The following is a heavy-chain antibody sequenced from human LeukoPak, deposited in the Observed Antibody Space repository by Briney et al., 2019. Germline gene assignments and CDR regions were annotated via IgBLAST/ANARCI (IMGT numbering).Heavy chain of an antibody. J-gene: IGHJ4*02. V-gene: IGHV1-2*02. CDR2: INPNSGGT. Sequence: GASVKVSCKASGYTFTGYYMHWVRQAPGRGLEWMGWINPNSGGTNYAQKFQGRVTMTRDTSISTAYMELSRLRSDDTAVYYCARDREDSSGSRDYWGQGTLVTVSS. CDR1: GYTFTGYY. CDR3: ARDREDSSGSRDY. D-gene: IGHD3-22*01.